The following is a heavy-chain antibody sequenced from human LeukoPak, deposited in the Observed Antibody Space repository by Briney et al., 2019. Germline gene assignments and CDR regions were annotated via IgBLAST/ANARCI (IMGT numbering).Heavy chain of an antibody. Sequence: PSETLSLTCAVYGGSFSGHYWSWIRQPPGKGLEWIGEINHSGSTNYNPSLKSRVTISVDTSKNQFSLKLSSVTAADTAVYYCARGGKQWLVLWGQGTLVTVSS. D-gene: IGHD6-19*01. CDR3: ARGGKQWLVL. CDR1: GGSFSGHY. V-gene: IGHV4-34*01. CDR2: INHSGST. J-gene: IGHJ4*02.